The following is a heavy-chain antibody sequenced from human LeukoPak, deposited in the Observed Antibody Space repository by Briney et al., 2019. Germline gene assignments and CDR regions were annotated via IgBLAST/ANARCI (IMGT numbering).Heavy chain of an antibody. V-gene: IGHV3-7*01. CDR1: GFTFSSYW. CDR3: ARDAPNYYDSSGYYPPSPDYYYGMDV. Sequence: GALRLSCAASGFTFSSYWMSWVRQAPGKGLERVANIKQDGSEKYYVDSVKGRFTISRDNAKNSLYLQMNSLRAEDTAVYYCARDAPNYYDSSGYYPPSPDYYYGMDVWGQGTTVTVSS. D-gene: IGHD3-22*01. CDR2: IKQDGSEK. J-gene: IGHJ6*02.